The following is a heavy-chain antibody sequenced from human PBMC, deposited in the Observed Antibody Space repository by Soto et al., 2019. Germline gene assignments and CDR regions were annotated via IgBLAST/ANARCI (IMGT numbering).Heavy chain of an antibody. D-gene: IGHD1-26*01. Sequence: QVQLVESGGGVVQPGRSLRLSCAASGFTFNMHGMHWVRQAPGKGLEWVAVISTDGSYKYHVDSVKGRFTISRDNSNNTLYLQMNSLKTEDTAIYYCAKDQRIVGSTRGDIDYWGQGTLVTVSS. CDR1: GFTFNMHG. J-gene: IGHJ4*02. V-gene: IGHV3-30*18. CDR2: ISTDGSYK. CDR3: AKDQRIVGSTRGDIDY.